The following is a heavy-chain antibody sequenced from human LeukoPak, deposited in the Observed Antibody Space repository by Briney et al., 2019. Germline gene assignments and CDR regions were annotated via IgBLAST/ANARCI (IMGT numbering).Heavy chain of an antibody. D-gene: IGHD4-23*01. V-gene: IGHV3-23*01. J-gene: IGHJ4*02. CDR2: IDVSGGST. Sequence: GGSLRLSCAASGFTFSSYFMSWVRQAPGKGLEWVSTIDVSGGSTYYADSVKGRFTISRDNSKNTLYLQMNSLRADDTAVYYCAKDQTPYYWGQGTLVTVSS. CDR3: AKDQTPYY. CDR1: GFTFSSYF.